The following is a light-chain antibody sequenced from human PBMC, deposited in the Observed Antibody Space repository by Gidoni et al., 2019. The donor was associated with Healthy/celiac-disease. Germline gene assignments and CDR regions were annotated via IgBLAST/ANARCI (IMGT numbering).Light chain of an antibody. CDR1: QSISSY. V-gene: IGKV1-39*01. Sequence: DIQMTHSPSSLSASVGDRVTITCRASQSISSYLNWYQQKPGKAPKLLIYAASSLQSGVPSRFSGSGSGTDFTLTISSLQPEDFATYYCQQSYSTLVTFXPXTKVDIK. CDR2: AAS. J-gene: IGKJ3*01. CDR3: QQSYSTLVT.